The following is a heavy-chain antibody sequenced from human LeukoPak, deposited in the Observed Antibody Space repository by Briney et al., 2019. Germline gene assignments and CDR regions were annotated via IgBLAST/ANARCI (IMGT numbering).Heavy chain of an antibody. V-gene: IGHV3-7*01. CDR2: IKQDGSEK. CDR3: ASPPRRSGIDY. J-gene: IGHJ4*02. Sequence: GGSLRLSCTASGLTFSSYWMSWVRQAPGKGLEWVANIKQDGSEKYYVDSVKGRFTISRDNAKNSLYLQMNSLRAEDTAVYYCASPPRRSGIDYWGQGTLVTVSS. CDR1: GLTFSSYW. D-gene: IGHD1-26*01.